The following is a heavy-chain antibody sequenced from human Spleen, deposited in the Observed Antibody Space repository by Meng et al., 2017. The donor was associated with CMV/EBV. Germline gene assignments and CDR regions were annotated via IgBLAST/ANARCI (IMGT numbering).Heavy chain of an antibody. CDR1: FSNDW. D-gene: IGHD3-22*01. Sequence: FSNDWIAGVRQMPGKGLEWMGMIYPGDSDIRYSPSFQGQVTFSADKSISTAYLQWSSLKASDTAMYYCARLDYLDSSGYRSRYHWFDPWGQGALVTVSS. V-gene: IGHV5-51*01. J-gene: IGHJ5*02. CDR2: IYPGDSDI. CDR3: ARLDYLDSSGYRSRYHWFDP.